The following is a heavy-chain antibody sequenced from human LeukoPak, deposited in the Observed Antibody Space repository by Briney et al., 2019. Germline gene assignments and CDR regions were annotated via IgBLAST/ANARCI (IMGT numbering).Heavy chain of an antibody. CDR3: ASLRTGDFDY. Sequence: SETLSLTCTVSGGSISSSSYYWGWIRQPPGKGLEWIGSIYYSGSTYYNPSLKSRVTISVDTSKNQFSLKLSSVTAADTAVYYCASLRTGDFDYWGQGALVTVSS. V-gene: IGHV4-39*01. CDR1: GGSISSSSYY. CDR2: IYYSGST. D-gene: IGHD3-10*01. J-gene: IGHJ4*02.